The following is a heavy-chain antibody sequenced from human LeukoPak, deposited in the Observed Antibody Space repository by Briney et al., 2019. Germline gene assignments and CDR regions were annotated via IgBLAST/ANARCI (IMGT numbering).Heavy chain of an antibody. CDR3: ARDRGYYGSGSYDY. CDR2: ISSSGSTI. Sequence: PGGSLRLSCAASGFTFSSYEMNWVRQAPGKGLEWVSYISSSGSTIYYADSVKGRFTISRDNAKNSLYLRMNSLRAEDTAVYYCARDRGYYGSGSYDYWGQGTLVTVSS. CDR1: GFTFSSYE. J-gene: IGHJ4*02. V-gene: IGHV3-48*03. D-gene: IGHD3-10*01.